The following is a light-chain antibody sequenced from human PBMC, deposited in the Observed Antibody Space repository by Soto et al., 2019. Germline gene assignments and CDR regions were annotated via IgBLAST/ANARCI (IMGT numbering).Light chain of an antibody. CDR1: NTDVENYNF. Sequence: QSVLTQPASVSGSPGQSITIACTGINTDVENYNFVSWYQQRPGKAPKLMIYAVSNRPSGVSNRFSGSKSGNTASLTISGLQAEDEADYYCCSYTSYSPYVFGTGTKVTVL. V-gene: IGLV2-14*02. CDR2: AVS. CDR3: CSYTSYSPYV. J-gene: IGLJ1*01.